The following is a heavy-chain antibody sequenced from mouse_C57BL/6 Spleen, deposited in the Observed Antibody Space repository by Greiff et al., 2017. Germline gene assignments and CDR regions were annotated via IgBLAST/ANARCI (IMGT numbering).Heavy chain of an antibody. CDR2: IDPSDSYT. Sequence: QVQLQQPGAELVKPGASVQLSCKASGYTFPSYWMQWVKQRPGQGLEWIGEIDPSDSYTNYNQKFKGKATLTVDTSSSTAYMQLSSLTSEDSAVYYCARRGGSYWDFDVWGTGTTVTVSS. CDR1: GYTFPSYW. J-gene: IGHJ1*03. V-gene: IGHV1-50*01. CDR3: ARRGGSYWDFDV. D-gene: IGHD1-1*01.